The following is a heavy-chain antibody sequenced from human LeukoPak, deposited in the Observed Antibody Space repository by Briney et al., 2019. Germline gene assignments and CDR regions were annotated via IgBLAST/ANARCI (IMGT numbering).Heavy chain of an antibody. CDR2: IYHSGST. J-gene: IGHJ4*02. V-gene: IGHV4-34*01. D-gene: IGHD6-19*01. CDR3: ARGPLAAVAGVDY. Sequence: SETLSLTCAVYGGSFSGYYWSWIRQPPGKGLEWIGEIYHSGSTNYNPSLKSRVTISVDKSKNQFSLKLSSVTAADTAVYYCARGPLAAVAGVDYWGQGTLVTVSS. CDR1: GGSFSGYY.